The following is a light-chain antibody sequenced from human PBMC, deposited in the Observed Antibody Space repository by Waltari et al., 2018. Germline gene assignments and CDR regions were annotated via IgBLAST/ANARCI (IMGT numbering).Light chain of an antibody. CDR2: WAA. Sequence: DVVMTQSPDSLAVSLGERATINCTSSQSLLYSSRNKNYLAWYQQKPGQPPKLLIYWAAAREAGVPDRIRGSGSGTDFTLTISSLQAEDVAVYYCQQYYATPYSFGQGTKVEIK. J-gene: IGKJ2*03. CDR1: QSLLYSSRNKNY. V-gene: IGKV4-1*01. CDR3: QQYYATPYS.